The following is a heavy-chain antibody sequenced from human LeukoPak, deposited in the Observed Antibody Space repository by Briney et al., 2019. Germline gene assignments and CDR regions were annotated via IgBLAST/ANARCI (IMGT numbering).Heavy chain of an antibody. V-gene: IGHV4-59*08. J-gene: IGHJ4*02. Sequence: SETLSLTRIVSGGPIRSYYWSWIRQPPGKGLEWIGYISYSGYTNYNPSLTSRVTISVDTSKNQFSLKLSSVAAADTAVYYCARHLYNYGSGTYEFWGQGTLVTVSS. CDR2: ISYSGYT. CDR1: GGPIRSYY. CDR3: ARHLYNYGSGTYEF. D-gene: IGHD3-10*01.